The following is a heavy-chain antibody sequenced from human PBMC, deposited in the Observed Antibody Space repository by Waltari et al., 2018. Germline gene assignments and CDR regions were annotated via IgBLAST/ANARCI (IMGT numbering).Heavy chain of an antibody. Sequence: QEQLVESGGGVVQLGRSLRLSCDASGFIFTNYALHWVRQAPGKGLEWVGVISYDGTNKFYADSVKGRFTISRDNSKHILYLHMDSLRTEDTAVYHCAKANLIQDYFYYFGMDVWGQGTTVTVSS. D-gene: IGHD5-18*01. CDR1: GFIFTNYA. CDR3: AKANLIQDYFYYFGMDV. V-gene: IGHV3-30*18. J-gene: IGHJ6*02. CDR2: ISYDGTNK.